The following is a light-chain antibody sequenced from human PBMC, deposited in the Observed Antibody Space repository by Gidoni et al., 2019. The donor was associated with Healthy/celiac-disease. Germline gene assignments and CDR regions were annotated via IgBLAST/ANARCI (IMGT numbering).Light chain of an antibody. V-gene: IGLV2-8*01. Sequence: QSALTQPPPASGSPGQSVTISCTGTSSDVGGYNYVPWYQQHPGKAPKLMIYEVSKRPSGVPDRFSGSKSGNTASLTVSGLQAEDEADYYCSSYAGSRVVFGGGTKLTVL. CDR3: SSYAGSRVV. CDR2: EVS. CDR1: SSDVGGYNY. J-gene: IGLJ2*01.